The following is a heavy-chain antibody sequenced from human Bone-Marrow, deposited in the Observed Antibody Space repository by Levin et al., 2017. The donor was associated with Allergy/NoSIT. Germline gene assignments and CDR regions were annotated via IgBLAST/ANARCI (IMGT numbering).Heavy chain of an antibody. J-gene: IGHJ6*03. CDR3: ARGRAIFGVVTTYYMDV. CDR2: INHSGST. CDR1: GGSFSGYY. V-gene: IGHV4-34*01. Sequence: TAGGSLRLSCAVYGGSFSGYYWSWIRQPPGKGLEWIGEINHSGSTNYNPSLKSRVTISVDTSKNQFSLKLSSVTAADTAVYYCARGRAIFGVVTTYYMDVWGKGTTVTVSS. D-gene: IGHD3-3*01.